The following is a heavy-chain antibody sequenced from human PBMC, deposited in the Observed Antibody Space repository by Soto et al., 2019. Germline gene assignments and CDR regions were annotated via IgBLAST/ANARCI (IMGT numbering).Heavy chain of an antibody. Sequence: QVQLQESGPGLVKPSETLSLTCTVSGGSMSGHYWSWIRKSPGKGLEWIGNIYYSGSTNYNPSLKSRVTISVDTSKNQLSLKLRSATAADTAVFYCASDGVVRGNHGVDVWGQGTTVTVSS. V-gene: IGHV4-59*11. CDR3: ASDGVVRGNHGVDV. D-gene: IGHD3-10*01. CDR1: GGSMSGHY. J-gene: IGHJ6*02. CDR2: IYYSGST.